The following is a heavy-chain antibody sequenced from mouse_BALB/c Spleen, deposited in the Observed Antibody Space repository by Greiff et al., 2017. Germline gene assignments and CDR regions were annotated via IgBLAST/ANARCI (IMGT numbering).Heavy chain of an antibody. V-gene: IGHV1S29*02. CDR2: IYPYNGGT. D-gene: IGHD1-2*01. J-gene: IGHJ4*01. CDR3: ARGGITTDAMDY. Sequence: VQLKESGPELVKPGASVKISCKASGYTFTDYNMHWVKQSHGKSLEWIGYIYPYNGGTGYNQKFKSKATLTVDNSSSTAYMELRSLTSEDSAVYYCARGGITTDAMDYWGQGTSVTVSS. CDR1: GYTFTDYN.